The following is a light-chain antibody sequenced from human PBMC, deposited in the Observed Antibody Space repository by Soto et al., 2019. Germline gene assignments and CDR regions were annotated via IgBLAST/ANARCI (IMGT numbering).Light chain of an antibody. CDR3: QHYGSSVKT. CDR2: ATS. J-gene: IGKJ1*01. Sequence: EVVLTQSPGTLSLSPGERATLSCRADQISSISLAWYQQKPGQAPRLLIYATSNRAAGIPDRFIGSASGTDFSLTINRLEPEDFAVYYCQHYGSSVKTFGQGTKVDIK. V-gene: IGKV3-20*01. CDR1: QISSIS.